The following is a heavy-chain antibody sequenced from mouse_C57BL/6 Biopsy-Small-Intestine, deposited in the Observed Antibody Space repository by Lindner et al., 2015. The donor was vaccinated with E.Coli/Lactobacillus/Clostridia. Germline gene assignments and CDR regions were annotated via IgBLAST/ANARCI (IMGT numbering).Heavy chain of an antibody. CDR1: IHFSSYA. V-gene: IGHV5-4*01. J-gene: IGHJ1*03. CDR2: ISDGGSYT. CDR3: ARDYYGSSLNWHFDV. Sequence: VQLQESWGRLSEAWRVPETLLCSLWIHFSSYALSWVRQTPEKRLEWVATISDGGSYTYYSDNVKGRFSISRDNAKNNLFLQMSHLKSEDTAVYYCARDYYGSSLNWHFDVWGTGTTVTVSS. D-gene: IGHD1-1*01.